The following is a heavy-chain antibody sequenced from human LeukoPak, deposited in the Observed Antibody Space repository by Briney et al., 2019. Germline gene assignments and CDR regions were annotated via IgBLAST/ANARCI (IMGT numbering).Heavy chain of an antibody. D-gene: IGHD3-22*01. CDR3: ARGGGYYDSSGYPTFDY. CDR2: IYYSGST. Sequence: SETLSLTCTVSGGSISSGGYYWSWIRQHPGKGLEWIGYIYYSGSTYYNPSLKSRVTISVDTSKNQFSLKLSSVTAADTAVYYCARGGGYYDSSGYPTFDYWGQGTLVTVSS. J-gene: IGHJ4*02. CDR1: GGSISSGGYY. V-gene: IGHV4-31*03.